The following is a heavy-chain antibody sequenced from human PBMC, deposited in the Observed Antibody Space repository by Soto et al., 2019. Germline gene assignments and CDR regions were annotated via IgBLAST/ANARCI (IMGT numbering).Heavy chain of an antibody. CDR1: GYSFTSYH. CDR2: MNPNSGNT. Sequence: QVQLVQSGAEVKKPGASVKVSCKASGYSFTSYHINWVRQATGQGLEWMGWMNPNSGNTGYAQKFQGRXSMXRXISISTAYMELSSLRSEDTAVYYCARRTGDSQGYDYWGQGTLVTVSS. J-gene: IGHJ4*02. CDR3: ARRTGDSQGYDY. D-gene: IGHD7-27*01. V-gene: IGHV1-8*01.